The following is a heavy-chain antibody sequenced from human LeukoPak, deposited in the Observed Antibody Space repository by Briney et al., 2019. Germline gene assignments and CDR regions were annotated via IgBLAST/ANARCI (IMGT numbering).Heavy chain of an antibody. Sequence: QTGGSLRLSCAASGFIFSTYWMTWVRQAPGKGLEWVANINQDGSEEYYVDSVKGRFTISRDNARNSLYLQMHSLRADDTAVYYCARDRRTEGLHFDYWGQGSLVTVSS. CDR3: ARDRRTEGLHFDY. J-gene: IGHJ4*02. CDR2: INQDGSEE. V-gene: IGHV3-7*01. D-gene: IGHD4-11*01. CDR1: GFIFSTYW.